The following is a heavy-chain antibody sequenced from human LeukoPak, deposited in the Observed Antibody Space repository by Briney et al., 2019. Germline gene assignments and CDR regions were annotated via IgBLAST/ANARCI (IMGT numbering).Heavy chain of an antibody. Sequence: GGSLRLSCAVSGFTFSNYWMYWVRQPPGKGLEWVASVNGDESVKYSVDSVKGRFTISRDSAHTSVYLQMNSLRVEDTAVYYCVRDRGQWTFDYWGQGTLVAVSS. V-gene: IGHV3-7*01. CDR1: GFTFSNYW. D-gene: IGHD6-19*01. J-gene: IGHJ4*02. CDR3: VRDRGQWTFDY. CDR2: VNGDESVK.